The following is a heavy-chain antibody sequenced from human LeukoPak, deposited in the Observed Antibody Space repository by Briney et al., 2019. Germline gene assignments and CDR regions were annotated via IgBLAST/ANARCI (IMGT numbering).Heavy chain of an antibody. D-gene: IGHD6-13*01. CDR2: ILYDGSNK. V-gene: IGHV3-30*02. Sequence: GGSLRLSCAASGFTFSSYGMHWVRQAPGKGLEWVAFILYDGSNKYYADSVKGRFTISRDNSKNTLYLQMNSLRAEDTAVYHCAKDRSLRFDYWGQGTLVTVSS. J-gene: IGHJ4*02. CDR3: AKDRSLRFDY. CDR1: GFTFSSYG.